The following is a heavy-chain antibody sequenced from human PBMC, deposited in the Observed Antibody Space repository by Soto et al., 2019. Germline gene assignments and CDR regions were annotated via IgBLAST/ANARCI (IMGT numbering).Heavy chain of an antibody. CDR2: INSDGSNT. D-gene: IGHD5-12*01. J-gene: IGHJ6*02. CDR3: ARHVAVATISWGTYGMDV. V-gene: IGHV3-74*01. CDR1: GFTFSSYW. Sequence: EVQLVESGGGLVQPGGSLRLSCAASGFTFSSYWMHWVRQATGEGLVWVSRINSDGSNTTYADSVKGRFTTSRDNAKNTLFLHMNSLRGEDTAVYYCARHVAVATISWGTYGMDVWGQGTTVTVSS.